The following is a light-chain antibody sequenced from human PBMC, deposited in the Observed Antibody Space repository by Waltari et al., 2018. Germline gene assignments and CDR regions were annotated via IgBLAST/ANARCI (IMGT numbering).Light chain of an antibody. CDR3: QQYDTSPPMYT. CDR2: GAS. J-gene: IGKJ2*01. CDR1: QSVSSIY. Sequence: EIVLTQTPGTLSLSPGEGATLSCRASQSVSSIYLAWYQQKPGRAPRLLIYGASNRATGIPDRFSGSGSGTDFSLTISSLEPEDFAVYYCQQYDTSPPMYTFGQGTNLEIK. V-gene: IGKV3-20*01.